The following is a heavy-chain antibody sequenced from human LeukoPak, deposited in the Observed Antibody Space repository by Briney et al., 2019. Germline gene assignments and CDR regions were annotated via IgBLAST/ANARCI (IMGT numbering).Heavy chain of an antibody. Sequence: GESLKISCKGSGYSFDNYWITWLRQMPGKGREWMGKIDLSDSYTNYSPSFQCHVTISADKSISTAYLQWSSLKASDSAMYYCARHYYGSGSYSHFDYWGQGTLVTVSS. D-gene: IGHD3-10*01. V-gene: IGHV5-10-1*01. CDR1: GYSFDNYW. CDR2: IDLSDSYT. CDR3: ARHYYGSGSYSHFDY. J-gene: IGHJ4*02.